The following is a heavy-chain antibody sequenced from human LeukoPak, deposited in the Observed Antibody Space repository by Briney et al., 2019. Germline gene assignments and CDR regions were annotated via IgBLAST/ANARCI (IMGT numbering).Heavy chain of an antibody. V-gene: IGHV4-4*07. CDR1: GGSISNYY. Sequence: SETLSLTCTVSGGSISNYYWSWIRQPAGKGLEWIGRIYSSGSTTYNPSLKSRVTMSVDTSKNQFSLRLSSVTAADTAVYYCAKVRQGDYFDFWGQGTLVTVSS. CDR3: AKVRQGDYFDF. J-gene: IGHJ4*02. CDR2: IYSSGST.